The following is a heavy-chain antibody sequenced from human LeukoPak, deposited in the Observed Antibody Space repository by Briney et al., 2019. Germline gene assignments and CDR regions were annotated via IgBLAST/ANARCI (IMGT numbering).Heavy chain of an antibody. CDR1: GGSISSDGYY. Sequence: SETLSLTCTVSGGSISSDGYYWSWIRRHPAKGLEWIGYIYYSGTTYYNPSIESRVTISLDTSKNQFSLKLNSVTAADTAVYYCASTGNSLGFDYWGQGTLVTVSS. J-gene: IGHJ4*02. D-gene: IGHD4-23*01. CDR3: ASTGNSLGFDY. CDR2: IYYSGTT. V-gene: IGHV4-31*03.